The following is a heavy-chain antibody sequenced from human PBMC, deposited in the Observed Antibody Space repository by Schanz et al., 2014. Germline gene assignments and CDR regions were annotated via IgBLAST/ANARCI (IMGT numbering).Heavy chain of an antibody. V-gene: IGHV3-23*01. CDR1: GFTFTNYA. D-gene: IGHD6-13*01. Sequence: DVQLLESGGGLVQPGGSLRLSCAASGFTFTNYAMSWVRQAPGKGLEWVSLISDSGDTAYYADSVKGRFTISRDNSKNTLDLQMNSLRSEDTAVYYCARGLIAAAGGAFDYWGQGTLVAVSA. CDR2: ISDSGDTA. CDR3: ARGLIAAAGGAFDY. J-gene: IGHJ4*02.